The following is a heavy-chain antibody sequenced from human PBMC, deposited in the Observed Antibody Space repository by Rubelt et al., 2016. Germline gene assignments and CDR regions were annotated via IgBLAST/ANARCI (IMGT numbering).Heavy chain of an antibody. Sequence: QVQLVQSGAEVKKPGASVKISCKASGYTLTTLAMNWVRQAPGQGLEWMGWINANTGDPTYAQGFTGRFVFSLDTSVNTAYRQISSLQPEDTAVYFCARGHYGAWGQGTLVTVSS. J-gene: IGHJ5*02. CDR1: GYTLTTLA. V-gene: IGHV7-4-1*02. CDR3: ARGHYGA. D-gene: IGHD4/OR15-4a*01. CDR2: INANTGDP.